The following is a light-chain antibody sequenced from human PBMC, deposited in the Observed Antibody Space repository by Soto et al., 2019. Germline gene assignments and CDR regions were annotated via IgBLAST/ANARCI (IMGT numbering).Light chain of an antibody. J-gene: IGKJ1*01. V-gene: IGKV3-15*01. CDR3: QHYKNWPPWT. Sequence: EIVMTQSQANLSVSPGERATLSCRASQSVSNDLAWYQQKPGQAPRLLIYDASTRASGIPARFSGSGSGTEFTLTISSLQSEDFGVYYCQHYKNWPPWTFGQGTKVEIK. CDR1: QSVSND. CDR2: DAS.